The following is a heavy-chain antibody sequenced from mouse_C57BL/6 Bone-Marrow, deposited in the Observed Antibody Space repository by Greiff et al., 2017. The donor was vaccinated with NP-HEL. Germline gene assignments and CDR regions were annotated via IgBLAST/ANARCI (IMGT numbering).Heavy chain of an antibody. V-gene: IGHV14-2*01. Sequence: VQLQQSGAELVKPGASVKLSCTASGFNITDYYMHWVKQRTEQGLEWIGRIDPEDGETKYAPKFKGKATITADTSSNPAYLQLSSLTSEDTAVYYCARGYGYDGYYAMDYWGQGTSVTVSS. CDR2: IDPEDGET. CDR3: ARGYGYDGYYAMDY. D-gene: IGHD2-2*01. J-gene: IGHJ4*01. CDR1: GFNITDYY.